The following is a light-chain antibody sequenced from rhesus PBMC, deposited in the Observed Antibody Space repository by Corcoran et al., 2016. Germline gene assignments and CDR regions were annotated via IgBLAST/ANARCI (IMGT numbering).Light chain of an antibody. J-gene: IGKJ3*01. CDR2: DTS. Sequence: EIVLTQSPATLSLSPGERAILSCRASQSVSSSLAWYQQKPEQATRLLIYDTSSRATGIPDRFSGSGSGTVFTLTISSLEPEDFAVYYCQQYNIWPFTFGPGTKLDI. V-gene: IGKV3-42*03. CDR1: QSVSSS. CDR3: QQYNIWPFT.